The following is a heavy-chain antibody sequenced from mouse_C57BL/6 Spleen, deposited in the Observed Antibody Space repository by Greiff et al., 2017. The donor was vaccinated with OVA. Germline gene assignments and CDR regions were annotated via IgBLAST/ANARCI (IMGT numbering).Heavy chain of an antibody. D-gene: IGHD1-1*01. CDR2: IYPGDGDT. CDR1: GYAFSSYW. Sequence: VQLQQSGAELVKPGASVKISCKASGYAFSSYWMNWVKQRPGKGLEWIGQIYPGDGDTNYNGKFKGKATLTADKSSSTAYMQLSSLTSEDSAVYFCARFTTVVATRGLFAYWGQGTLVTVSA. V-gene: IGHV1-80*01. CDR3: ARFTTVVATRGLFAY. J-gene: IGHJ3*01.